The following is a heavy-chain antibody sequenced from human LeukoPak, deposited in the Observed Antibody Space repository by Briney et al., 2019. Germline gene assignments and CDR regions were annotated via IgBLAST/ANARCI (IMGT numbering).Heavy chain of an antibody. Sequence: SETLSLTCIVSGGSISGSSYYWGWIRQPPGKGLEWIGSIYYSGSTYYNPSLKSRVTISVDTSKNQFSLKLSSVTAADTAVYYCARFYSSSWYYFDYWGQGTLVTVSS. J-gene: IGHJ4*02. CDR2: IYYSGST. CDR3: ARFYSSSWYYFDY. V-gene: IGHV4-39*01. D-gene: IGHD6-13*01. CDR1: GGSISGSSYY.